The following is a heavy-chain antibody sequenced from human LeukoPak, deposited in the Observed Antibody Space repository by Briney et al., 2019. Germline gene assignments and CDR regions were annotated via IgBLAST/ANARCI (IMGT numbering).Heavy chain of an antibody. CDR1: GYSFSGYY. D-gene: IGHD2-15*01. V-gene: IGHV1-2*02. CDR3: ARGGSRGCSGGSCYSDLYYYYYYMDV. CDR2: INPNSGGT. Sequence: GASVKVSCKASGYSFSGYYIHWVRQAPGQGLEWMGWINPNSGGTNYAQKFQGRVTMTRDMSISTAYMELSSLRSEDTAVYYCARGGSRGCSGGSCYSDLYYYYYYMDVWGKGTTVTVSS. J-gene: IGHJ6*03.